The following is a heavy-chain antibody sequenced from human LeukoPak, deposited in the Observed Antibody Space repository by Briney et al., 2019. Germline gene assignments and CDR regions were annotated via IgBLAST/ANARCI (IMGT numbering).Heavy chain of an antibody. CDR1: GGSISSHY. V-gene: IGHV4-59*11. CDR2: IYYSGST. CDR3: ARQGGSYRWYYFDY. D-gene: IGHD1-26*01. J-gene: IGHJ4*02. Sequence: NPSETLSLTCTVSGGSISSHYWSWIRQPPGKGLEWIGYIYYSGSTNYNPSLKSRVTISVDTSKNQFSLKLRSVTAADTAVYYCARQGGSYRWYYFDYWGQGTLVSVSS.